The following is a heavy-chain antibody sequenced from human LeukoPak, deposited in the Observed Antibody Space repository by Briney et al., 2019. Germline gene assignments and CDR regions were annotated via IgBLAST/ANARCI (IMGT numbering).Heavy chain of an antibody. V-gene: IGHV6-1*01. CDR3: AREGCDVLTGYYHFCYGMDV. D-gene: IGHD3-9*01. CDR1: GASVSSNRAA. J-gene: IGHJ6*02. Sequence: SQTLSLTCAISGASVSSNRAAWNWIRQSPSRGLEWLGRTYYRSKWYNDYTVSVKSRITINPDTSKNQFSLQLNSVTPEDTAVYYCAREGCDVLTGYYHFCYGMDVWGQGTTVTVSS. CDR2: TYYRSKWYN.